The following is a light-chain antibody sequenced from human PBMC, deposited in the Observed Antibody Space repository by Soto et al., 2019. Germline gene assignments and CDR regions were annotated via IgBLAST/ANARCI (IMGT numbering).Light chain of an antibody. CDR2: DTS. CDR3: QQRNNWPPIT. CDR1: QSVSSS. V-gene: IGKV3-11*01. J-gene: IGKJ5*01. Sequence: EVVLTHSPVTLSLSPGESATLSCRASQSVSSSLAWYQQKPGQSPRLLIYDTSNRATGIPARFSGSGSGTDFTLTITSLEPEDFAVYYCQQRNNWPPITFGQGTRLEIK.